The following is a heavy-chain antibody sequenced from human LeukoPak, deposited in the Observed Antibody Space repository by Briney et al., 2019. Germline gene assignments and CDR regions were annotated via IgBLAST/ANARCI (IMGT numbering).Heavy chain of an antibody. CDR3: ARVNLGDYYDSSGPGAFDI. Sequence: PSETLSLTCTVSGGSISSGDYYWSWIRQPTGKGLEWIGYIYYSGSTYYNPSLKSRVTISVDTSKIQFSLKLSSVTAADTAVYYCARVNLGDYYDSSGPGAFDIWGQGTMVTVSS. V-gene: IGHV4-30-4*08. CDR1: GGSISSGDYY. J-gene: IGHJ3*02. D-gene: IGHD3-22*01. CDR2: IYYSGST.